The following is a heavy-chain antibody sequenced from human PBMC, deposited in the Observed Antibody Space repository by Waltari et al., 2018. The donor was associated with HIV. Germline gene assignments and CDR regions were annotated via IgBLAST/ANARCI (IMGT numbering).Heavy chain of an antibody. CDR3: ARERGYTSPFDL. CDR1: GFTFGSYG. J-gene: IGHJ1*01. V-gene: IGHV3-33*01. CDR2: IWYHGDKE. D-gene: IGHD5-18*01. Sequence: QVQLVESGGGVVQPGRSLTPSCEASGFTFGSYGIHWVRQAPGKGLEWVAVIWYHGDKEDYADSVKGRFNISRDNSRNTVLLHMNSLRAEDTGFYFCARERGYTSPFDLWGQVTLFSFSS.